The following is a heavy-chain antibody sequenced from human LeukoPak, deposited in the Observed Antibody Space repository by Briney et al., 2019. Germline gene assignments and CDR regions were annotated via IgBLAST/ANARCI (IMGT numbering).Heavy chain of an antibody. V-gene: IGHV3-30-3*01. CDR2: ISYDGSNK. CDR1: GFTFSSYA. J-gene: IGHJ4*02. Sequence: GGSLRLSCAASGFTFSSYAMHWVRQAPGKGLEWVAVISYDGSNKCYADSVKGRFTISGDNSKNTLYLQMNSLRAEDTAVYYCARDPGGSSSWYALGYTFDYWGQGTLVTVSS. D-gene: IGHD6-13*01. CDR3: ARDPGGSSSWYALGYTFDY.